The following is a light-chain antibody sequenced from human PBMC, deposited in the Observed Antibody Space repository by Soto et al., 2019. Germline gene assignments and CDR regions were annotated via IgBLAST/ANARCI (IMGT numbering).Light chain of an antibody. V-gene: IGKV3-20*01. CDR2: RAS. Sequence: EIVLTQSPGTLSLSPGERATLSCRASQSVSSSYLAWYQQKPGQAPRLIIYRASDRATGIPDRFSGSGSGTDFTLTISRLEPEDFAVYYCQQYGSSPYTFGQGTKLEIK. J-gene: IGKJ2*01. CDR1: QSVSSSY. CDR3: QQYGSSPYT.